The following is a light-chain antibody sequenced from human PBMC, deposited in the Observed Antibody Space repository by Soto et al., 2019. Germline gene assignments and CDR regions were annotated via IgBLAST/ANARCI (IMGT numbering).Light chain of an antibody. J-gene: IGLJ3*02. CDR1: SSNIGSDF. CDR3: AAWDHSLSGWM. Sequence: QSVLTQPPSASATPGQRVTISCSGTSSNIGSDFVFWYQQLPAATPQLLIYRNNHRPPGVLDRFSGSKSCTSASLAISGLLSEDEADYYCAAWDHSLSGWMFGGGTQLTVL. CDR2: RNN. V-gene: IGLV1-47*01.